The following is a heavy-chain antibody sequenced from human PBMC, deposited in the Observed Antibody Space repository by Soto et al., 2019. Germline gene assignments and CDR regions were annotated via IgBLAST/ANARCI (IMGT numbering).Heavy chain of an antibody. J-gene: IGHJ4*02. Sequence: ASVKVSCKASGYTFTSYGISWVRQAPGQGLEWMGWISAYNGNTNYAQKLQGRVTMTTDTSTSTAYMKLRSLRSDDTAVYYCANPGIAVAGDTSDYWGQGTLVTVSS. CDR2: ISAYNGNT. V-gene: IGHV1-18*01. CDR1: GYTFTSYG. CDR3: ANPGIAVAGDTSDY. D-gene: IGHD6-19*01.